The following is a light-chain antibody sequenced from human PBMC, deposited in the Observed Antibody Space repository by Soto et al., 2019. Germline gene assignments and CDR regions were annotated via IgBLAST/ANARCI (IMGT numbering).Light chain of an antibody. V-gene: IGKV1-5*01. CDR1: QSISSW. CDR2: DAS. Sequence: DIQMTQSPSTLSASVGDRVTITCRASQSISSWLAWYQQKPGKAPKLLIYDASSLESGVPSRFSGSGSGTEFPLTISLLQPDDFATYYCQQYNSYSWTFGQGTKVEIK. CDR3: QQYNSYSWT. J-gene: IGKJ1*01.